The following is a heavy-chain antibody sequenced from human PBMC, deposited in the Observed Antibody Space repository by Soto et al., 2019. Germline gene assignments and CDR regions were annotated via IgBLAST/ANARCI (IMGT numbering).Heavy chain of an antibody. Sequence: QVQLVESGGGVVQPGTSLRLSCAASGLNFRGYGFHWVRQAPGKGLDWVAVIWDDGSKKFYADSVKGRFTFSRDDSRNTMLLQIYSLRDEDPAIGYCVTVGRNTGARCLGYFEYWGQATVVSVSS. CDR2: IWDDGSKK. D-gene: IGHD3-3*01. CDR3: VTVGRNTGARCLGYFEY. CDR1: GLNFRGYG. J-gene: IGHJ4*02. V-gene: IGHV3-33*01.